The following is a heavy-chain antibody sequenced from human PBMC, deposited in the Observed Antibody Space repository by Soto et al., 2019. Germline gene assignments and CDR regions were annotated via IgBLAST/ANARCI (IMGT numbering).Heavy chain of an antibody. V-gene: IGHV1-18*01. CDR1: GYTFTSHG. CDR3: ARLLTEGATFREDAFDL. J-gene: IGHJ3*01. CDR2: ISTFNGKT. D-gene: IGHD1-26*01. Sequence: QVQLVQSGGEVKRPGASLKVSCKTSGYTFTSHGTSWVRQAPGQGLEWMGWISTFNGKTDYAQKFQGRVTMTADTLTSTVYMEVKSLRSDDTAVYYCARLLTEGATFREDAFDLWGQGTRVTVSS.